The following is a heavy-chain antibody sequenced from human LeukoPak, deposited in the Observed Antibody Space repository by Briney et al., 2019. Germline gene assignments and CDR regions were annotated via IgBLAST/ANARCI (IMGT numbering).Heavy chain of an antibody. CDR2: IIPIFGIA. CDR3: AGLRKNGYFDL. V-gene: IGHV1-69*04. Sequence: SVKVSCKASGGTFSSYAMSWVRQAPGQGLEWMGRIIPIFGIANYAQKCQGRVAITADKSTSTAYMELSSLRSEDTAVYYCAGLRKNGYFDLWGRGTLVTVSS. J-gene: IGHJ2*01. CDR1: GGTFSSYA.